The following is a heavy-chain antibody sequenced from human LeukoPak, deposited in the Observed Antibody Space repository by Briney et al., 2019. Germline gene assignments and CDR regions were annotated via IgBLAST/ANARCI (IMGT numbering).Heavy chain of an antibody. D-gene: IGHD1-26*01. CDR3: ARGLYSGSYLDY. CDR1: GGSISSYY. Sequence: SETLSLTCTVSGGSISSYYWSWIRQPAGKGLEWIGRIYTSGSTNYNPSLKSRVTMSVDTSKNQFSLKLSSVTGADTAVYYCARGLYSGSYLDYWGQGTLVTVSS. J-gene: IGHJ4*02. CDR2: IYTSGST. V-gene: IGHV4-4*07.